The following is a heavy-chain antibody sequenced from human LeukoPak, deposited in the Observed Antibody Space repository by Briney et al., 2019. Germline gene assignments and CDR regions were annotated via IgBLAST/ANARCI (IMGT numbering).Heavy chain of an antibody. CDR1: GFTFINAW. D-gene: IGHD2-21*01. CDR2: IKSKTDGGTT. CDR3: TTGGGLLFDY. V-gene: IGHV3-15*01. Sequence: GGSLRLSCAGSGFTFINAWMSWVRQAPGKGLEWVGRIKSKTDGGTTDYAAPVKGRFTISRDDSRNTLFLQMNSLKSEDTAVYYCTTGGGLLFDYWGQGTLVTVSS. J-gene: IGHJ4*02.